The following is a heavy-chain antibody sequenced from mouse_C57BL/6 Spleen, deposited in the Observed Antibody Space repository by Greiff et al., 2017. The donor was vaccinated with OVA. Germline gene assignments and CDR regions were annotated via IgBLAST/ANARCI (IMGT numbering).Heavy chain of an antibody. Sequence: DVMLVESGGGLVQPGGSLKLSCAASGFTFSDYGMAWVRQAPRKGPEWVAFISNLAYSIYYADTVTGRFPISRENAKNTLYLEMSSLRSEDTAMYYCARRGDYYAMDYWGQGTSVTVSS. CDR2: ISNLAYSI. CDR1: GFTFSDYG. CDR3: ARRGDYYAMDY. V-gene: IGHV5-15*04. J-gene: IGHJ4*01.